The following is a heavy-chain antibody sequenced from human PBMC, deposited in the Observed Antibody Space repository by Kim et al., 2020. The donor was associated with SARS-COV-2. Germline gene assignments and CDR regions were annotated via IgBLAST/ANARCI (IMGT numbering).Heavy chain of an antibody. CDR1: GYTFNRYA. CDR2: IDTNTGNP. D-gene: IGHD6-25*01. CDR3: ARVSHLSESLSAHDY. V-gene: IGHV7-4-1*02. Sequence: ASVKVSCKASGYTFNRYAMNWVRQAPGQGLEWMGWIDTNTGNPTYAQGFTGRFVLSLDTSVSTAYLHISSLKAEDTAVYYCARVSHLSESLSAHDYWGQGTLVTVSS. J-gene: IGHJ4*02.